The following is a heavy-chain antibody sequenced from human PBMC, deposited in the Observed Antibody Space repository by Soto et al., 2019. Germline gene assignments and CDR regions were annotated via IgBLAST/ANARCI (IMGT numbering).Heavy chain of an antibody. CDR3: ARGGRTYPTITMGRGANWFDP. CDR1: GGSFSGYY. D-gene: IGHD3-10*01. J-gene: IGHJ5*02. CDR2: INHSGST. V-gene: IGHV4-34*01. Sequence: PSETLSLTCAVYGGSFSGYYWSWIRQPPGKXLEWIGEINHSGSTNYNPSLKSRVTISVDTSKNQFSLKLSSVTAADTAVYYCARGGRTYPTITMGRGANWFDPWGQGTLVTVSS.